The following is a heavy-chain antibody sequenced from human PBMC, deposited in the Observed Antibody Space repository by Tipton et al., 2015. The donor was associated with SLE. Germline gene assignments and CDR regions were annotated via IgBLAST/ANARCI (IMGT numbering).Heavy chain of an antibody. D-gene: IGHD6-13*01. J-gene: IGHJ5*02. Sequence: TLSLTCTVSGGSIRSHYWSWIRQPPGKGLEWIGYMYHSGSTKYNPSLKSRVTISLDTSKNQVSLKLTSVTAADTAVYYCARGWYSRNWEWWFDPWGRGTLVTVSS. CDR3: ARGWYSRNWEWWFDP. V-gene: IGHV4-59*11. CDR1: GGSIRSHY. CDR2: MYHSGST.